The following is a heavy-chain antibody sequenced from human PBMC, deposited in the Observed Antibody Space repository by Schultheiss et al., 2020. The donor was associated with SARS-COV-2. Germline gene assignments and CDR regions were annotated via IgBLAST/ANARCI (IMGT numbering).Heavy chain of an antibody. CDR3: AVGGDGYPSDY. CDR1: GGSFSGYY. D-gene: IGHD5-24*01. V-gene: IGHV4-59*08. J-gene: IGHJ4*02. Sequence: SETLSLTCAVYGGSFSGYYWSWIRQPPGKGLEWIGYIYYSGSTNYNPSLKSRVTISVDTSKNQFSLKLSSVTAADTAVYYCAVGGDGYPSDYWGQGTLVTVSS. CDR2: IYYSGST.